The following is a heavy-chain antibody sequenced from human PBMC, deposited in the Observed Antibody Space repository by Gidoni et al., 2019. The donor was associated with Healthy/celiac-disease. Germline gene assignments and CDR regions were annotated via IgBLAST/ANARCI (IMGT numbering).Heavy chain of an antibody. J-gene: IGHJ4*02. V-gene: IGHV3-23*01. CDR1: GFTFSSYA. D-gene: IGHD2-8*01. CDR2: ISGSGGST. CDR3: AKSRGLMVYAMIDY. Sequence: EVQLLESGGGLVQPGGSLRLSCAASGFTFSSYAMSCVRQAPGKGLEWVSAISGSGGSTYYADSVKGRFTISRDNSKNTLYLQMNSLRAEDTAVYYCAKSRGLMVYAMIDYWGQGTLVTVSS.